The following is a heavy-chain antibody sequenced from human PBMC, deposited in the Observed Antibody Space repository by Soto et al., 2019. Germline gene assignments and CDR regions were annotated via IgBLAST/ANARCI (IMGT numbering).Heavy chain of an antibody. V-gene: IGHV5-51*01. CDR2: IYPGDSDT. J-gene: IGHJ4*01. CDR3: PRLPYCSGGSCYFTY. D-gene: IGHD2-15*01. CDR1: GYSFTSYW. Sequence: GESLKISCKGSGYSFTSYWIGWVRQMPGKGLEWMGIIYPGDSDTRYSPSFQGQVTISADKSISTAYLQWSSLKASDTAMYYCPRLPYCSGGSCYFTYWGHGTLVTVSS.